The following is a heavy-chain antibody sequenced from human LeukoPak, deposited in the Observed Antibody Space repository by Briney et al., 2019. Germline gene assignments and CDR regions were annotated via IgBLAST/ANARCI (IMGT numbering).Heavy chain of an antibody. D-gene: IGHD3-22*01. CDR2: INHSGST. V-gene: IGHV4-34*01. CDR3: ARRIYDSSGYPLFDY. CDR1: GGSFSGYY. J-gene: IGHJ4*02. Sequence: SETLSLTCAVYGGSFSGYYWSWIRQPPGKGLEWIGEINHSGSTNYNPSLKSRVTISGDTSKNQFSLKLSSVTAADTAVYYCARRIYDSSGYPLFDYWGQGTLVTASS.